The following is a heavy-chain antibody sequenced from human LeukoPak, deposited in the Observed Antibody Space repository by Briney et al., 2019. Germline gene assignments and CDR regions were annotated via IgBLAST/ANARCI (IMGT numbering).Heavy chain of an antibody. CDR2: IKQDGSEK. J-gene: IGHJ6*02. CDR3: ARDLKNFWSGYYVYYYYGMDV. D-gene: IGHD3-3*01. V-gene: IGHV3-7*03. CDR1: GFTFSSYW. Sequence: GGSLRLSCAASGFTFSSYWMSWVRQARGKGLEWVANIKQDGSEKYYVDSVKGRFTISRDNAKNSLYLQMNSLRAEDTAVYYCARDLKNFWSGYYVYYYYGMDVWGQGTTVTVSS.